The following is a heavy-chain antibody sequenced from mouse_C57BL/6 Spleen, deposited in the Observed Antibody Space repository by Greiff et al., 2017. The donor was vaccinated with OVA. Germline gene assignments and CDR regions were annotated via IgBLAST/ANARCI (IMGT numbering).Heavy chain of an antibody. CDR1: GYSITSGYY. CDR2: ISYDGSN. Sequence: EVKLMESGPGLVKPSQSLSLPCSVSGYSITSGYYWNWIRQFPGNKQEWMGYISYDGSNNYNQSLKNRISITRDTSKNQFFLKLNSVTTEDTAAEDVARDDGYLFAYWGQGTLVTVSA. D-gene: IGHD2-3*01. J-gene: IGHJ3*01. CDR3: ARDDGYLFAY. V-gene: IGHV3-6*01.